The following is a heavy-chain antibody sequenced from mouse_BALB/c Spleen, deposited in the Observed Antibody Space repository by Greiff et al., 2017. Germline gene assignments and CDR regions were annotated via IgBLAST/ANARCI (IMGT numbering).Heavy chain of an antibody. CDR1: GYTFTSYW. CDR3: TRDYGSSYAMDY. J-gene: IGHJ4*01. Sequence: QVQLQQPGAELVRPGASVKLSCKASGYTFTSYWINWVKQRPGQGLEWIGNIYPSDSYTNYNQKFKDKATLTVDKSSSTDYLQLSSPTSEDSAVYYCTRDYGSSYAMDYWGQGTSVTVSS. CDR2: IYPSDSYT. V-gene: IGHV1-69*02. D-gene: IGHD1-1*01.